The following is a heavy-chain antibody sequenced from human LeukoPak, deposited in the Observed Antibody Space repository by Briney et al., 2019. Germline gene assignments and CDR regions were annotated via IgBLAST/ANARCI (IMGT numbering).Heavy chain of an antibody. CDR3: ARGGLVVVVAATQDLDYYGMDV. CDR2: IYTSGST. D-gene: IGHD2-15*01. Sequence: SETLSLTCTVSGGSISSYYWSWIRQPPGKGLEWIGYIYTSGSTNYNPSLKSRVTMSVDTSKNQFSLKLSSVTAADTAVYYCARGGLVVVVAATQDLDYYGMDVWGQGTTVTVSS. J-gene: IGHJ6*02. V-gene: IGHV4-4*08. CDR1: GGSISSYY.